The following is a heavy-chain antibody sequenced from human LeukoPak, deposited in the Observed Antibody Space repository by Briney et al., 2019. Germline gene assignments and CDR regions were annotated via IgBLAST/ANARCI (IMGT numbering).Heavy chain of an antibody. V-gene: IGHV3-30*18. Sequence: PGGSLRLSCVASGFTFSSYGMHWVRQAPGKGLEWVAVISNDGSNKYYADSVKGRFTISRDNSKNTLYLQMSSLRAEDTAVYYCVKSLSSNWYVLDYWGQGTLVTVSS. CDR1: GFTFSSYG. CDR3: VKSLSSNWYVLDY. J-gene: IGHJ4*02. CDR2: ISNDGSNK. D-gene: IGHD6-13*01.